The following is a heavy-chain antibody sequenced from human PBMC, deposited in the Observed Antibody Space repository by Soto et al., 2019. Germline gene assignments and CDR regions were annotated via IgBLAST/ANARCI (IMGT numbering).Heavy chain of an antibody. CDR2: VSRGSSYI. Sequence: GGSLRVCCAASGLTLSVYAMIWVRQSPGKGLQWFSSVSRGSSYIYSADSLKGRFTISRDDAKNSLYLQMNSLRADDTAISYCVRARATDSRPDYSGQGSLLTVSS. D-gene: IGHD3-22*01. J-gene: IGHJ4*02. CDR1: GLTLSVYA. V-gene: IGHV3-21*01. CDR3: VRARATDSRPDY.